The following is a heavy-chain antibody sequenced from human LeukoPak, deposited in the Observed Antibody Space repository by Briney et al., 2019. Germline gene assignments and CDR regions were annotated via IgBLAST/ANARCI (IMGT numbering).Heavy chain of an antibody. CDR2: IYYSGST. Sequence: PSETLSLTCTVSGGSISSYYWSWIRQPSGKGLEWIGYIYYSGSTNYNPSLKSRVTISVDTSKNQFSRKLSSVTAADTAVYYCARRIGGYVDYWGQGTLVTVSS. V-gene: IGHV4-59*01. D-gene: IGHD3-22*01. J-gene: IGHJ4*02. CDR3: ARRIGGYVDY. CDR1: GGSISSYY.